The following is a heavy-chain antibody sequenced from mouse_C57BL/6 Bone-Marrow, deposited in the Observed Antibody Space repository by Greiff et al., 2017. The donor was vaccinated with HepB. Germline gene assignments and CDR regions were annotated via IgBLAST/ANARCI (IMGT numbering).Heavy chain of an antibody. CDR2: IDPENGDT. CDR3: TTLGAYAMDY. J-gene: IGHJ4*01. Sequence: EVQLQESGAELVRPGASVKLSCTASGFNIKDDYMHWVKQRPEQGLEWIGWIDPENGDTEYASKFQGKATITADTSSNTAYLQLSSLTSEDTAGYYCTTLGAYAMDYWGQGTSVTVSS. CDR1: GFNIKDDY. V-gene: IGHV14-4*01.